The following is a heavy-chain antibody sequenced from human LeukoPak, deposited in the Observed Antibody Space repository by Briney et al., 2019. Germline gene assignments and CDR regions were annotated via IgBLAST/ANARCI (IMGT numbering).Heavy chain of an antibody. J-gene: IGHJ4*02. CDR1: GGSISTYY. D-gene: IGHD4-17*01. V-gene: IGHV4-59*05. CDR3: VRHHTYYGNFDY. CDR2: MYYSGST. Sequence: SETLSLTCTVSGGSISTYYRSWIRQPPGKGLEWIGSMYYSGSTYYNPSLKSRVTISVDTSKNQFSLTLSSVTAADTAVYSCVRHHTYYGNFDYWGQGTLVTVSS.